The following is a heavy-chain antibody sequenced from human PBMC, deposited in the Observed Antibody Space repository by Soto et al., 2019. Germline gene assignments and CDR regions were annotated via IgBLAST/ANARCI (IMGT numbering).Heavy chain of an antibody. V-gene: IGHV3-30-3*01. CDR3: ARDKSPYSSGWHNRHFDY. CDR1: GFTFSSYA. J-gene: IGHJ4*02. CDR2: ISYDGSNK. Sequence: QVQLVESGGGVVQPGRSLRLSCAASGFTFSSYAMHWVRQAPGKGLEWVAVISYDGSNKYYADSVKGRFTIYRDNSKNTLYLQMNSLRADDTAVYYCARDKSPYSSGWHNRHFDYWGQGTLVTVSS. D-gene: IGHD6-19*01.